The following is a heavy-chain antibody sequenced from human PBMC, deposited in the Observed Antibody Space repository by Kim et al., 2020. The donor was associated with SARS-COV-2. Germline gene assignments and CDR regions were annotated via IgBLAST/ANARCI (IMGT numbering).Heavy chain of an antibody. CDR1: GASISSSTYY. Sequence: SETLSLTCIVSGASISSSTYYWGWIRQPPGKGLEWIGSVYYSGSTYYNPSLKSRVTISVDTSKNQFSLKLNSVTAADTAVYYCARLPMVRGVITSFDYWG. V-gene: IGHV4-39*01. CDR3: ARLPMVRGVITSFDY. D-gene: IGHD3-10*01. CDR2: VYYSGST. J-gene: IGHJ4*01.